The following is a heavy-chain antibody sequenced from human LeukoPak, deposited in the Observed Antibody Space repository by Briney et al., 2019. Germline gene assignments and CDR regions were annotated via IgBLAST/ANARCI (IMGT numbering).Heavy chain of an antibody. CDR1: GYTLTELS. CDR2: FDPEDGET. J-gene: IGHJ6*03. V-gene: IGHV1-24*01. CDR3: GTRAYYYYMDV. Sequence: ASVTVSCKVSGYTLTELSMHWVRQAPGKGLEWMGGFDPEDGETIYAQKFQGRVTMTEDTSTDTAYMELSSLRSEDTAVYYCGTRAYYYYMDVWGKGTTVTVSS.